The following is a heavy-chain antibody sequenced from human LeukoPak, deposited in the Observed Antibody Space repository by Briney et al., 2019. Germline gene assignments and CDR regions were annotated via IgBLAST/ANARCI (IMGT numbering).Heavy chain of an antibody. Sequence: GGSLILSCAASGFTFSSYSMNWVRQAPGKGLEWVSYISLGGDTIYYAGSVRGRFTISRDAAGNSLYLQMNSLRDEDTAVYFCARILGLTLDYWGQGTLVTVSS. CDR2: ISLGGDTI. CDR1: GFTFSSYS. V-gene: IGHV3-48*02. D-gene: IGHD1-14*01. J-gene: IGHJ4*02. CDR3: ARILGLTLDY.